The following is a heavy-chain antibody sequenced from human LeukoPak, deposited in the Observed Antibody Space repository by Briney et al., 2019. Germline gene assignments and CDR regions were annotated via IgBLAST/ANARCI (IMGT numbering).Heavy chain of an antibody. CDR3: AKVGRDGYNARREPPTDY. CDR1: GFTFSSYA. V-gene: IGHV3-30*02. J-gene: IGHJ4*02. Sequence: PGGSLRLSCAASGFTFSSYAMSWVRQAPGKGLEWVAFIRYDGSNKYYADSVKGRFTISRDNSKNTLYLQMNSLRAEDTAVYYCAKVGRDGYNARREPPTDYWGQGTLVTVSS. D-gene: IGHD5-24*01. CDR2: IRYDGSNK.